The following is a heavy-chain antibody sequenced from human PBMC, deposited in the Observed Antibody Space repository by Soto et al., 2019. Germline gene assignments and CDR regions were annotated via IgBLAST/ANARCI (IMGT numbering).Heavy chain of an antibody. CDR2: IYYSGST. J-gene: IGHJ6*02. D-gene: IGHD3-3*01. CDR1: GGSISSGGYY. Sequence: QVQLQESGPGLVKPSQTLSLTCTVSGGSISSGGYYWSWIRQHPGKGLEWIGYIYYSGSTYYNPSLKSRVTIPVDTSKTQFSLKLSSVTAADRAVYYCARVGPAICGVVTYYYYGMDVWGQGTTVTVSS. V-gene: IGHV4-31*03. CDR3: ARVGPAICGVVTYYYYGMDV.